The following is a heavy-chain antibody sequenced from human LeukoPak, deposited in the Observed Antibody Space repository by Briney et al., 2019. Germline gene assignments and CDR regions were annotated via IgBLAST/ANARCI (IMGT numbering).Heavy chain of an antibody. J-gene: IGHJ4*02. Sequence: PSETLSLTCIVSGDSISNYYWSWIRQPAGKGLEWIGHMNTTGSTKYNPSLKSRVTISVDTSNNQFSLKVSSVTAAGTAVYYCARDWDYWGQGTLVTVSS. CDR3: ARDWDY. V-gene: IGHV4-4*07. CDR2: MNTTGST. CDR1: GDSISNYY.